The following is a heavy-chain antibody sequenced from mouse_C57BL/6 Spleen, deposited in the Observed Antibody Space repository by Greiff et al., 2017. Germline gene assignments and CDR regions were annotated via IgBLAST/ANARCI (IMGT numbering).Heavy chain of an antibody. CDR3: VRQDYGSSYGYAMDY. J-gene: IGHJ4*01. CDR2: IRSKSNNYAT. D-gene: IGHD1-1*01. CDR1: GFSFNTYA. Sequence: DVKLVESGGGLVQPKGSLKLSCAASGFSFNTYAMNWVSQAPGKGLEWVARIRSKSNNYATYYADSVKDRFTISRDDSESMLYLQMNNLKTEDTAMYYCVRQDYGSSYGYAMDYWGQGTSVTVSS. V-gene: IGHV10-1*01.